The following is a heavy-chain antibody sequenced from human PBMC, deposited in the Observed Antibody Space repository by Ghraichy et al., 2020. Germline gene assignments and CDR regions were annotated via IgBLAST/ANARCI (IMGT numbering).Heavy chain of an antibody. J-gene: IGHJ5*02. Sequence: SETLSLTCAVYGGSFSGYYWSWIRQPPGKGLEWIGEINHSGSTNYNPSLKSRVTISVDTSKNQFSLKLSSVTAADTAVYYCARAFIVVVVAATTGLWFDPWGQGTLVTVSS. V-gene: IGHV4-34*01. CDR3: ARAFIVVVVAATTGLWFDP. D-gene: IGHD2-15*01. CDR2: INHSGST. CDR1: GGSFSGYY.